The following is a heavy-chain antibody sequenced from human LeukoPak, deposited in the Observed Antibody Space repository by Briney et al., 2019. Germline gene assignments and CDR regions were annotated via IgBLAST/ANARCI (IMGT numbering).Heavy chain of an antibody. CDR1: GFTFSTYW. CDR3: VRAPRAWSLGYYFEY. Sequence: PGGSLRLSCAASGFTFSTYWMTWARQAPGKGLEWVANIKFDGSEEYYVDSVNGRFAISRDNAKNSLYLQMNSLRAEDTAVYYCVRAPRAWSLGYYFEYWGQGTQVTVSS. J-gene: IGHJ4*02. D-gene: IGHD2-21*01. CDR2: IKFDGSEE. V-gene: IGHV3-7*01.